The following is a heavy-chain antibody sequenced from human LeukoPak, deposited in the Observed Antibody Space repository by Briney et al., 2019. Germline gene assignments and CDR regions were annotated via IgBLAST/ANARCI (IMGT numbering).Heavy chain of an antibody. D-gene: IGHD5-18*01. CDR2: IRYDGSNK. Sequence: PGGSLRLSCAASGFTFSSYGMHWVRQAPGKGLEWVAFIRYDGSNKYYADSVKGRFTISRDNSKNTLYLQMNSLRAEDTAVYYCARERYSYGKIFDYWGQGTLVTVSS. J-gene: IGHJ4*02. V-gene: IGHV3-30*02. CDR3: ARERYSYGKIFDY. CDR1: GFTFSSYG.